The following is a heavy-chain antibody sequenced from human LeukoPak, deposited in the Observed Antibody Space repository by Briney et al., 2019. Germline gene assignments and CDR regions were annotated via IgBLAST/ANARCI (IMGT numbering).Heavy chain of an antibody. V-gene: IGHV4-59*08. CDR2: IYYTGST. Sequence: PSETLSLTCTVSGGSISSSYWSWIRQPPGKGLEWNGYIYYTGSTNYNPSLKSRVTISQDTSKNQFSLKLSSVTAADTAVYYCARRPHGWGHAFDIWGQGTMVSVSS. CDR1: GGSISSSY. CDR3: ARRPHGWGHAFDI. D-gene: IGHD6-19*01. J-gene: IGHJ3*02.